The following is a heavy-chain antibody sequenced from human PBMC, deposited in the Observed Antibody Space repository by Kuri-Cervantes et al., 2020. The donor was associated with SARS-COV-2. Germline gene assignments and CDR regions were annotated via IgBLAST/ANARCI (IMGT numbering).Heavy chain of an antibody. CDR3: ARGLDSGSYLSPWGADY. V-gene: IGHV1-2*02. J-gene: IGHJ4*02. CDR2: INPNSGGT. D-gene: IGHD1-26*01. CDR1: GYTFTGYY. Sequence: DSVKVSCKASGYTFTGYYMHWVRQAPGQGLEWMGWINPNSGGTNYAQKLQGRVTMTTDTSTSTAYMELRSLRSDDTAVYYCARGLDSGSYLSPWGADYWGQGTLVTVSS.